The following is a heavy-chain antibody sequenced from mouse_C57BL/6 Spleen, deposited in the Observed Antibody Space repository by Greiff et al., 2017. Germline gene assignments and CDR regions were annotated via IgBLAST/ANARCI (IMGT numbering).Heavy chain of an antibody. CDR1: GYSFTGYN. CDR2: INPNSGST. CDR3: ARPLCGDYGYFDV. D-gene: IGHD2-13*01. J-gene: IGHJ1*03. Sequence: VQLQQSGPELVKPGASVKISCKASGYSFTGYNMNWVKQSNGKSLEWIGVINPNSGSTSYNEKFKGKATLTVDKSSSTAYMQLISLTSEDSAVYYCARPLCGDYGYFDVWGTGTTVTVSS. V-gene: IGHV1-39*01.